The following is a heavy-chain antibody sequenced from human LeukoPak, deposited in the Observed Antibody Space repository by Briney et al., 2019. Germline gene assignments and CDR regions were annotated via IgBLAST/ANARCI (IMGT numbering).Heavy chain of an antibody. V-gene: IGHV3-30*02. J-gene: IGHJ4*02. CDR1: GFTFSNYA. CDR2: IRYDGSNK. D-gene: IGHD1-26*01. Sequence: GGSLRLSCAASGFTFSNYAMHWVRQAPGKGLEWVAFIRYDGSNKYYADSVKGRFTISRDNSKNTLYLQMNSLRAEDTAVYYCAKDQWELLLGGDFDYWGQGTLVTVSS. CDR3: AKDQWELLLGGDFDY.